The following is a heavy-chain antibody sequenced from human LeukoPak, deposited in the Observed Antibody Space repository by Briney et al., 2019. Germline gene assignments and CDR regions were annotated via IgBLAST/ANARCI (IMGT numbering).Heavy chain of an antibody. J-gene: IGHJ4*02. D-gene: IGHD3-16*02. CDR2: ISYDGSNK. Sequence: GVSLRLSCAASGFTFSSYGMHWVRQAPGKGLEWVAVISYDGSNKYYADSVKGRFTISRDNSKNTLYLQMNSLRAEDTAVYYCAKDRGRLGELSSYWGQGTLVTVSS. CDR3: AKDRGRLGELSSY. V-gene: IGHV3-30*18. CDR1: GFTFSSYG.